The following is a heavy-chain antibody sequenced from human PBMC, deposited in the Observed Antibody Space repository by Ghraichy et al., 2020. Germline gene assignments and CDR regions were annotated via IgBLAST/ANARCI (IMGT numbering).Heavy chain of an antibody. CDR3: ARVLDTAMPDDPFDI. D-gene: IGHD5-18*01. Sequence: GGSLRLSCAASGFTFSTYSMHWFRQAPGKGLEWVAVVSSDGSGKYYADSVKGRFTISRDNSKNTLFLQMNNLRAEDTAVYYCARVLDTAMPDDPFDIWGQGTMVTVSS. CDR2: VSSDGSGK. V-gene: IGHV3-30*04. CDR1: GFTFSTYS. J-gene: IGHJ3*02.